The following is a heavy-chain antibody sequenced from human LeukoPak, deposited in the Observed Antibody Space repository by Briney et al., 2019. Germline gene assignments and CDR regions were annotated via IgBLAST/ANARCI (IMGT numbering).Heavy chain of an antibody. CDR3: ARVAGGDV. J-gene: IGHJ6*04. V-gene: IGHV4-39*07. CDR2: MYYGATT. Sequence: SETLSLTCTVSGGSISSGSYYWSWIRQPPGKGLEWIGSMYYGATTYYNSSLKSRVTISMDTSKNQFSLKLTSVTAADTAVYYCARVAGGDVWGKGTTVTVSS. CDR1: GGSISSGSYY. D-gene: IGHD3-10*01.